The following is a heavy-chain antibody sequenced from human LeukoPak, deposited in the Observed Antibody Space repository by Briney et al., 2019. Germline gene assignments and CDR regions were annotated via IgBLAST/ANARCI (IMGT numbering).Heavy chain of an antibody. D-gene: IGHD6-19*01. CDR1: GFTFSSYA. CDR3: AREHRSSGWYQYFDY. V-gene: IGHV3-30*04. Sequence: GGSLRLSCAASGFTFSSYAMHWVRQAPGKGLEGVAVISYDGSNKYYADSVKGRFTISRDNSKNTLYLQMNSLRAEDTAVYYCAREHRSSGWYQYFDYWGQGTLVTVSS. J-gene: IGHJ4*02. CDR2: ISYDGSNK.